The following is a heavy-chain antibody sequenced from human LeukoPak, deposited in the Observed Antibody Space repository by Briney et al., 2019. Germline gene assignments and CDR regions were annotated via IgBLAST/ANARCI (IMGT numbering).Heavy chain of an antibody. V-gene: IGHV4-59*08. Sequence: SETLSLTCTASGGSISSYYWSWIRQPPGKGLEWIGYIYYSGSTNYTPSLKSRVTISVDTSKNQFSLKLSSVTAADTAVYYCARHKQWPYYFDYWGQGTLVTVSS. D-gene: IGHD6-19*01. CDR2: IYYSGST. CDR1: GGSISSYY. J-gene: IGHJ4*02. CDR3: ARHKQWPYYFDY.